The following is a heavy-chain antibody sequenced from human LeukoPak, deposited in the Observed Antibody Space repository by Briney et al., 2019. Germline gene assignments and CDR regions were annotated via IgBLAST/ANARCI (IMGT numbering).Heavy chain of an antibody. CDR1: GYTFTGYY. V-gene: IGHV1-2*02. CDR2: INPNSGGT. Sequence: ASVKVFCKASGYTFTGYYMHWVRQAPGPGLEWMGWINPNSGGTNYAQKFQGRVTMTRDTSISTAYMELSRLRSDDTAVYYCARVADSSGYYWSDYWGQGTLVTVSS. CDR3: ARVADSSGYYWSDY. J-gene: IGHJ4*02. D-gene: IGHD3-22*01.